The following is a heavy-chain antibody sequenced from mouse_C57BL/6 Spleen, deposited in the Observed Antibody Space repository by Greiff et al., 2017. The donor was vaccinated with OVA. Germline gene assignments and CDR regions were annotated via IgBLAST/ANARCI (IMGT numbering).Heavy chain of an antibody. CDR2: LYPGSGRT. CDR3: ARGGGSSSSWFAY. CDR1: GYTFTSYW. J-gene: IGHJ3*01. V-gene: IGHV1-55*01. D-gene: IGHD1-1*01. Sequence: QVQLQQPGAELVKPGASVKMSCKASGYTFTSYWITWVKQRPGQGLAWIGDLYPGSGRTNYNEKFKSKATLTVDTSASTAYRQLSSLTSEDSAVYYCARGGGSSSSWFAYWGQGTLVTVSA.